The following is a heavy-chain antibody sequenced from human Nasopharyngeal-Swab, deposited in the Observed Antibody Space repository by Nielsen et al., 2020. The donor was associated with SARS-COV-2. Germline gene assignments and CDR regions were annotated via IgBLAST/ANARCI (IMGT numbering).Heavy chain of an antibody. CDR2: ISAYNGNT. CDR3: ARDRVVVVTGSSSDYYYYGMDV. J-gene: IGHJ6*02. V-gene: IGHV1-18*01. D-gene: IGHD2-21*02. Sequence: ASVKVSCKASGYTFTSYGISWVRQAPGQGLEWRGWISAYNGNTNYAQKLQGRVTMTTDTSTSTAYMELRSLRSDDTAVYYCARDRVVVVTGSSSDYYYYGMDVWGQGTTVTVSS. CDR1: GYTFTSYG.